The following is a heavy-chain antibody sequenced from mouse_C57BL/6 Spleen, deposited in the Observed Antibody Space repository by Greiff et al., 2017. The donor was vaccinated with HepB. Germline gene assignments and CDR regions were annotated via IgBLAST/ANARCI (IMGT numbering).Heavy chain of an antibody. CDR1: GYTFTEYT. D-gene: IGHD2-4*01. V-gene: IGHV1-62-2*01. CDR3: ARHAYYDDDGGYFDY. CDR2: FYPGSGSI. J-gene: IGHJ2*01. Sequence: QVQLQHSGAELVKPGASVKLSCKASGYTFTEYTIHWVKQRSGQGLEWIGWFYPGSGSIKYNEKFKDKATLTADKSSSTVYMELSSLTSEDSAVYFCARHAYYDDDGGYFDYWGQGTTLTVSS.